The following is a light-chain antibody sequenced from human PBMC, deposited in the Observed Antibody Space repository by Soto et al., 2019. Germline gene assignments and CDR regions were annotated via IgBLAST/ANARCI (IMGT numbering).Light chain of an antibody. CDR2: EVN. Sequence: QSALTQPASLSGSPGQSITISCTGTSSDIGAYDYVSWFQQHPGKAPKLMISEVNNRPSGVSNRFSGSKSGNTAYLTISGLQVEDEADYYCSSYTDRKHLVFGTGTKVTVL. CDR1: SSDIGAYDY. J-gene: IGLJ1*01. CDR3: SSYTDRKHLV. V-gene: IGLV2-14*01.